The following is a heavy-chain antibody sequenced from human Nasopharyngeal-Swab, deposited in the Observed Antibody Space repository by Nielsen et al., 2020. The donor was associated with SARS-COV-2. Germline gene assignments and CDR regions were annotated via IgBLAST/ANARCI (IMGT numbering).Heavy chain of an antibody. CDR2: ISSSGSTI. CDR3: ARGLLWFGELLGYYYYYGMDV. J-gene: IGHJ6*02. V-gene: IGHV3-11*04. D-gene: IGHD3-10*01. CDR1: GFTFSDYY. Sequence: GESLKISCAASGFTFSDYYMSWIRQAPGKGLEWVSYISSSGSTIYYADSVKGRFTISRDNAKHSLYLQMNSLRAEDTAEYYCARGLLWFGELLGYYYYYGMDVWGQGTTVTVSS.